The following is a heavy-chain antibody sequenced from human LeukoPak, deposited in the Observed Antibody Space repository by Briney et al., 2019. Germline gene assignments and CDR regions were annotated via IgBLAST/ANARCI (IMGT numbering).Heavy chain of an antibody. D-gene: IGHD3-9*01. CDR3: ARDPTVRYFDWLLAGWFDP. V-gene: IGHV3-74*01. J-gene: IGHJ5*02. Sequence: PGGSLRLXCAASGFTFSSYWMHWVRQAPGKELVWVSRINSDGSSTSYADSVKGRFTISRDNAKNTLYLQMNSLRAEDTAVYYCARDPTVRYFDWLLAGWFDPWGQGTLVTVSS. CDR2: INSDGSST. CDR1: GFTFSSYW.